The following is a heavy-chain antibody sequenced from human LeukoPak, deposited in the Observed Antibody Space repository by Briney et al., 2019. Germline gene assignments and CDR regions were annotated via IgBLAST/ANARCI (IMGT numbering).Heavy chain of an antibody. D-gene: IGHD3-10*02. V-gene: IGHV3-23*01. CDR2: MTVSGATT. Sequence: GGSLRLSCAASGFTLSSYAMSWVRQAPGKGLEWVSSMTVSGATTSYADSVKGRFTISRDNAKNSLYLQMNSLRAEDTAVYYCAELGITMIGGVWGKGTTVTISS. CDR3: AELGITMIGGV. J-gene: IGHJ6*04. CDR1: GFTLSSYA.